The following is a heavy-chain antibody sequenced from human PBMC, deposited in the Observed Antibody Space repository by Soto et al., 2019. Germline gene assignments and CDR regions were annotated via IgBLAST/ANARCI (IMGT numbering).Heavy chain of an antibody. Sequence: QVQLVQSGAEVKKPGSSVKVSCKASGGTFSSYAISWVRQAPGQGLEWTGGIIPIFGTANYAQKFQGRVTITADKSTSTAYMELSSLRSEDTAVYYCARDPLDTIAARPDVWFDPWGQGTLVTVSS. CDR1: GGTFSSYA. V-gene: IGHV1-69*06. CDR3: ARDPLDTIAARPDVWFDP. CDR2: IIPIFGTA. J-gene: IGHJ5*02. D-gene: IGHD6-6*01.